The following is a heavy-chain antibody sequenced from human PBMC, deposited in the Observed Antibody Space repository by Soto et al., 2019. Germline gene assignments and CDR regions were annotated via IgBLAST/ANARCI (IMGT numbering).Heavy chain of an antibody. Sequence: QVQLVQSGAEEKKPGASVKVSCKASGYTFSNFAMQWVRQAPGQRLEWMGWINRGNGNTEYSQKFQGRVTITRDTAASSVYMELSSLTSEDTAVYYCARRSTVDTTAGGTHIDYWGQGTLVTDSS. D-gene: IGHD1-1*01. V-gene: IGHV1-3*05. CDR2: INRGNGNT. CDR1: GYTFSNFA. J-gene: IGHJ4*02. CDR3: ARRSTVDTTAGGTHIDY.